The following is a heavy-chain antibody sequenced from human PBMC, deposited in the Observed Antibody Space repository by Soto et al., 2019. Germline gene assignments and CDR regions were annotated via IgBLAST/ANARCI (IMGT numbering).Heavy chain of an antibody. Sequence: QITLKESGPTLVKPTQTLTLTCAFSGFSLSSNGVGVGWVRQPPGKALEWLAVFYWDDDKRYSPSLRSRVTITTAPSTVQVVLSMTNMGPVDTGTYYCAMDAPEKNYSYGKEVWGQGTTVTVSS. CDR1: GFSLSSNGVG. D-gene: IGHD2-2*03. CDR3: AMDAPEKNYSYGKEV. CDR2: FYWDDDK. V-gene: IGHV2-5*02. J-gene: IGHJ6*02.